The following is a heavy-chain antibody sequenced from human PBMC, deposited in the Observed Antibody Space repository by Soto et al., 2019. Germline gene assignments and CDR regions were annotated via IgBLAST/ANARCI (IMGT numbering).Heavy chain of an antibody. CDR2: INGANGNT. J-gene: IGHJ6*02. D-gene: IGHD1-1*01. CDR1: GYSFSTYS. Sequence: QVQVVQSGAEVKKPGASVKGSCKASGYSFSTYSMHWVRQAPGQGLEWMGWINGANGNTRYSQKFKDRVSISRATPASTGYMELSSLRSEDTAVYYCARGKGMEENYYYHGMDVWGPGTTVIVSS. V-gene: IGHV1-3*01. CDR3: ARGKGMEENYYYHGMDV.